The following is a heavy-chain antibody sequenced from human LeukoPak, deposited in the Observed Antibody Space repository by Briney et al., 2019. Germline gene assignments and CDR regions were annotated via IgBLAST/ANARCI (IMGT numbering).Heavy chain of an antibody. CDR2: IYYSGST. CDR1: GGSISSSSYY. CDR3: ARGSRRGLVDY. V-gene: IGHV4-39*07. J-gene: IGHJ4*02. Sequence: SETLSLTCTVSGGSISSSSYYWGWIRQPPGKGLEWIGSIYYSGSTYYNPSLKSRVTISVDTSKNQFSLNLCSVTAADTAVYYCARGSRRGLVDYWGQGTLVTVSS. D-gene: IGHD5-12*01.